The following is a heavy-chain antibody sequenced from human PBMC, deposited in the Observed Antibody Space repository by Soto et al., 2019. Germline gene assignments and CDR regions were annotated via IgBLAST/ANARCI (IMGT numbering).Heavy chain of an antibody. CDR1: GYTFTSYG. CDR2: ISAYNGNT. D-gene: IGHD3-3*01. J-gene: IGHJ6*02. Sequence: ASVKVSCKASGYTFTSYGISWVRQAPGQGLEWMGWISAYNGNTNYAQKLQGRVTMTTDTSTSTAYMELRSLRSDDTAVYYCARDLKYYDFWSGYSPYYYYGMDVWGQGTAVTVSS. CDR3: ARDLKYYDFWSGYSPYYYYGMDV. V-gene: IGHV1-18*01.